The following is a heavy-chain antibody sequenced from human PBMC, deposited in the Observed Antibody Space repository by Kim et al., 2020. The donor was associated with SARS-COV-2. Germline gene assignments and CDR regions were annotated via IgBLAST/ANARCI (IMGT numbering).Heavy chain of an antibody. CDR3: ARGAFYYYHYMDV. J-gene: IGHJ6*03. Sequence: GGSLRLSCEASGFSFTTYAFHWVRQAPGKGLEWVAAMSSDGATTYYTDSVKGRFNISRDNSRNPVLLQMSSLRPDDTALYYCARGAFYYYHYMDVGGIGT. CDR1: GFSFTTYA. CDR2: MSSDGATT. V-gene: IGHV3-30*04.